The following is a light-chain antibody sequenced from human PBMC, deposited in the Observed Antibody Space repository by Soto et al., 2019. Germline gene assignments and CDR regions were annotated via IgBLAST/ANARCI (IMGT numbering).Light chain of an antibody. V-gene: IGKV1-5*03. CDR2: RAS. J-gene: IGKJ2*01. CDR3: QHYISYPYT. CDR1: QSISGW. Sequence: DIQMTQSPSTQSASVGDRVTITCRASQSISGWLAWYQQRPGRAPKLLIYRASSLEGGVPSRFSGSGSGTEFTLTISSLQPDDSATYYCQHYISYPYTFGQGTKLQIK.